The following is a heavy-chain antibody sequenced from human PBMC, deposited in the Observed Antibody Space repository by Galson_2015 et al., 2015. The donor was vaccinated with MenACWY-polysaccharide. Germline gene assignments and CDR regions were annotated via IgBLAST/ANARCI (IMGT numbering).Heavy chain of an antibody. Sequence: SLRLSCAASGFVFRTSAMSWVRQAPGKGLEWVPMLTGSGDSTYYADSVKGRLTISRGKSKNTLYLQMNSLRAEDTAVYYCAKSDIWAYNRALEGYFDYWGQGTLVTVSS. J-gene: IGHJ4*02. CDR2: LTGSGDST. D-gene: IGHD3-3*01. CDR3: AKSDIWAYNRALEGYFDY. CDR1: GFVFRTSA. V-gene: IGHV3-23*01.